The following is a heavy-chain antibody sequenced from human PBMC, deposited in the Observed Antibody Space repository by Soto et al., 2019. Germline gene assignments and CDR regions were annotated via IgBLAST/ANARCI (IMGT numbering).Heavy chain of an antibody. CDR2: IYYSGST. J-gene: IGHJ6*02. CDR3: ARGNSEYYYYGMDV. V-gene: IGHV4-31*03. Sequence: SETLSLTCTVSGGSISSGGYYWSWIRQHPGKGLEWIGYIYYSGSTYYNPSLKSRVTIPVDTSKNQFSLKLSSVTAADTAVYYCARGNSEYYYYGMDVWGQGTTVTVSS. D-gene: IGHD1-7*01. CDR1: GGSISSGGYY.